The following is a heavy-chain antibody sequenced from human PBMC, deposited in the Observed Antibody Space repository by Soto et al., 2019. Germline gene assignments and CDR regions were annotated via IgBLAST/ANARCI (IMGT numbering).Heavy chain of an antibody. CDR2: ISYDGSNK. V-gene: IGHV3-30-3*01. J-gene: IGHJ4*02. Sequence: QVQLVESGGGVVQPGRSLRLSCAASGFTFSSYAMHWVRQAPGKGLEWVAVISYDGSNKYYADSVKGRFTISRDNSKNTLYLQMNSLRAEDTAVYYRARDAETAMVRFFDYWGQGTLVTVSS. D-gene: IGHD5-18*01. CDR3: ARDAETAMVRFFDY. CDR1: GFTFSSYA.